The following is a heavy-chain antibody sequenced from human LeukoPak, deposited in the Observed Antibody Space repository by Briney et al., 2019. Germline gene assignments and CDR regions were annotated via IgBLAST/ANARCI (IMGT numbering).Heavy chain of an antibody. V-gene: IGHV4-59*01. J-gene: IGHJ6*02. Sequence: SETLSLTCTVSGGSISSYYWSWIRQPPGKGLEWIGNIYYSGSTNYNPSLKSRVTLSVDTSKNQFSLKLSSVTAADTAVYYCARDNLSPVTGYYYGMDVWGQGTTVTVSS. CDR2: IYYSGST. CDR1: GGSISSYY. D-gene: IGHD4-17*01. CDR3: ARDNLSPVTGYYYGMDV.